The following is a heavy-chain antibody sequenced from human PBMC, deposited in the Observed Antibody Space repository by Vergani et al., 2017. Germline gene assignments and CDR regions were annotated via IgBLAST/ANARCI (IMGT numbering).Heavy chain of an antibody. Sequence: QVRLQESGPGLVKPSETLSLHCRVSGGSMNGYYWSWIRQPPGKELEWIGNMYHSGSTNYNPSLETRVTIAGATSKNQFSLELNSVTAADPAVYYCGRVADFYGLGSRLLDLWGQGILVTVSA. J-gene: IGHJ5*02. CDR2: MYHSGST. CDR1: GGSMNGYY. D-gene: IGHD3-10*01. CDR3: GRVADFYGLGSRLLDL. V-gene: IGHV4-59*01.